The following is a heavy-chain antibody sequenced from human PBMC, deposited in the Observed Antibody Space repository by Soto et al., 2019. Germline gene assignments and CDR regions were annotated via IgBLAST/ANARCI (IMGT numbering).Heavy chain of an antibody. CDR1: GFTFSSYA. CDR2: ISGSGGST. CDR3: AKITQWFGDQGYDY. J-gene: IGHJ4*02. V-gene: IGHV3-23*01. D-gene: IGHD3-10*01. Sequence: EVQLLESGGGSVQPGGSLRLSCAASGFTFSSYAMSWVRQAPGKGLEWVSAISGSGGSTYYADSVKGRFTISRDHSKNTLYLQINSLRAEDTAVYYCAKITQWFGDQGYDYWGQGSLVPVSS.